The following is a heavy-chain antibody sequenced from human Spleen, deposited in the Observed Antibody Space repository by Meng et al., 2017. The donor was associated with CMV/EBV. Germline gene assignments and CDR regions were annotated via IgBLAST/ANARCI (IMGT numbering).Heavy chain of an antibody. CDR3: ATLTVVTNNWFDP. Sequence: QVQLVEAGAEVKKPGASVKVSCKASGYTFTGYYMHWVRQAPGQGLEWMGGIIPIFGTANYAQKFQGRVTITADESTSTAYMELSSLRSEDTAVYYCATLTVVTNNWFDPWGQGTLVTVSS. CDR1: GYTFTGYY. J-gene: IGHJ5*02. CDR2: IIPIFGTA. D-gene: IGHD4-23*01. V-gene: IGHV1-69*01.